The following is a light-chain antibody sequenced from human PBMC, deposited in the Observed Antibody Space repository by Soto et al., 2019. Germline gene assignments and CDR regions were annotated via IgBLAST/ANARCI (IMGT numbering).Light chain of an antibody. Sequence: DIQMTQSPSSLSASVGDRVTITCLASQSISSYLNWYQQKPGKAPKLLIYAASSLQGGVPSRFSGSGSGIDFTLTISSLQPEDFATYYCQQSYSTPLTFGGGTKVDIK. CDR1: QSISSY. CDR2: AAS. CDR3: QQSYSTPLT. J-gene: IGKJ4*01. V-gene: IGKV1-39*01.